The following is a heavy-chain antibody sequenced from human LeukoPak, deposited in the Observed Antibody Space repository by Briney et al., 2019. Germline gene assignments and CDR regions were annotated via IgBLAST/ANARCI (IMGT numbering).Heavy chain of an antibody. J-gene: IGHJ4*02. CDR1: GGFISSSSYY. CDR3: ARDSPNPEDTAMVFFDY. CDR2: INHSGST. Sequence: SETLSLTCTVSGGFISSSSYYWGWIRQPPGKGLEWIGEINHSGSTNYNPSLKSRVTISVDTSKNQFSLKLSSVTAADTAVYYCARDSPNPEDTAMVFFDYWGQGTLVTVSS. D-gene: IGHD5-18*01. V-gene: IGHV4-39*07.